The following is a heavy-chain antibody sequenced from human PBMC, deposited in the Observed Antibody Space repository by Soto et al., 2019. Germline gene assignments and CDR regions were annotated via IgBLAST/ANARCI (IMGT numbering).Heavy chain of an antibody. Sequence: EVQLVQSGAEVKKPGESLKISCKGSGYSFTSYWIGWVRQMPGKGLEWMGIIYPGDSDTRYSPSFQGQVTISADKSISTAYLQWSSLKASDTAMYYCARYPPAVKAVADNYFDYWGQGTLVTVSS. D-gene: IGHD6-19*01. CDR2: IYPGDSDT. J-gene: IGHJ4*02. V-gene: IGHV5-51*01. CDR1: GYSFTSYW. CDR3: ARYPPAVKAVADNYFDY.